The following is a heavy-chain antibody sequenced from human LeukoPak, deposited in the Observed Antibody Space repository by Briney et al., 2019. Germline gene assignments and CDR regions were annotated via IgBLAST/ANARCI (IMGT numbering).Heavy chain of an antibody. D-gene: IGHD6-13*01. CDR1: GLTFSNYY. CDR2: INSDGSST. Sequence: GGSLRLSCAASGLTFSNYYMHWVRQAPGQGLVWVSRINSDGSSTSYADSVKGRFTISRDNAKNTVLLQINSLRAEDTAVYYCATGQLLAYVYWGQGTLVTVSS. V-gene: IGHV3-74*01. CDR3: ATGQLLAYVY. J-gene: IGHJ4*02.